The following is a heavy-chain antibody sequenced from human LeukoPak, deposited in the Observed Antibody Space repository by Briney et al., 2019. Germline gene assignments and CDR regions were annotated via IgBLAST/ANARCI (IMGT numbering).Heavy chain of an antibody. CDR3: ARDPRGATVTSLKIDY. D-gene: IGHD4-17*01. CDR2: INSDGSST. V-gene: IGHV3-74*01. J-gene: IGHJ4*02. Sequence: QPGGSLRLSCAASGFTFSSYWMHWVRQAPGKGLVWVSRINSDGSSTSYADSVKGRFTISRDNAQNSLYLQMNSLRAEDTAVYYCARDPRGATVTSLKIDYWGQGTLVTVSS. CDR1: GFTFSSYW.